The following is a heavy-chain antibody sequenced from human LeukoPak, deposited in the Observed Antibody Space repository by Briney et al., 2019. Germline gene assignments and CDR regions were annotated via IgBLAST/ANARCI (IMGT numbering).Heavy chain of an antibody. D-gene: IGHD1-14*01. V-gene: IGHV3-66*01. J-gene: IGHJ4*02. CDR1: GFTVSSNY. CDR3: ATGYY. Sequence: GGSLRLSCAASGFTVSSNYLSWVRQAPGKGLEWVSVIYSGGTTYYAESVKGRFTISRDNSKNMLYLQMNSPGAEDTAVYYCATGYYWGQGTLVTVSS. CDR2: IYSGGTT.